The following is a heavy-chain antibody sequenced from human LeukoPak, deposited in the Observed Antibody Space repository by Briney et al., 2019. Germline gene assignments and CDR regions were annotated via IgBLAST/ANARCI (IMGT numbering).Heavy chain of an antibody. D-gene: IGHD6-6*01. V-gene: IGHV1-46*01. CDR3: ARDLEDSTSGERFAN. CDR1: GYTFTRYY. J-gene: IGHJ4*02. CDR2: IVPSGGTT. Sequence: ASVKLSCKASGYTFTRYYVQWVRQAPGQGLEWMGMIVPSGGTTTCAQNFQDRITLTRDMSTSTVYMELRSLRSEDTAVYYCARDLEDSTSGERFANWGQGTLATV.